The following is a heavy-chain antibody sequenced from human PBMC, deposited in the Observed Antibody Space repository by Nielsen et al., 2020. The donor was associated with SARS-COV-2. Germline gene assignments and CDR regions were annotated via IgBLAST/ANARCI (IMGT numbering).Heavy chain of an antibody. Sequence: GESLKISCSASGFTFSSTYMDWVRQAPGQGLVWVSRINPSGSGTAYADSVKGRFTISRDNAKNSLYLQMNSLRAEDTAVYYCARDDSSGYYYDAFDIWGQGTMVTVSS. CDR2: INPSGSGT. CDR1: GFTFSSTY. J-gene: IGHJ3*02. V-gene: IGHV3-74*01. CDR3: ARDDSSGYYYDAFDI. D-gene: IGHD3-22*01.